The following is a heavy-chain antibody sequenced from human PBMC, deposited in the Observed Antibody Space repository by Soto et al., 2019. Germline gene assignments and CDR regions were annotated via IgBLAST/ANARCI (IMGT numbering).Heavy chain of an antibody. CDR1: GGTFSSYA. V-gene: IGHV1-69*13. Sequence: SVKVSCKASGGTFSSYAISWVRQAPGQGLECMGGIIPIVGTANYAQKFQGRVTITAXXXXSXXXMXLSXLRSEDTAVYYCASNLEYPRYYDYGMDVWGQ. CDR2: IIPIVGTA. CDR3: ASNLEYPRYYDYGMDV. J-gene: IGHJ6*02.